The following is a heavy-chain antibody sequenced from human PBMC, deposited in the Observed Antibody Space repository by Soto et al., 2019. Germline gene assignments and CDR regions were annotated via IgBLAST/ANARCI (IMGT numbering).Heavy chain of an antibody. V-gene: IGHV4-59*01. D-gene: IGHD6-13*01. CDR2: IYYSGST. CDR3: ARVRGSGIAAADLPYYFDY. Sequence: SETLSLTCTVSGGSISSYYWSWIRQPPGKGLEWIGYIYYSGSTNYNPSLKSRVTISVDTSKNQFSLKLSSVTAADTAVYYCARVRGSGIAAADLPYYFDYWGQGTLVTVSS. CDR1: GGSISSYY. J-gene: IGHJ4*02.